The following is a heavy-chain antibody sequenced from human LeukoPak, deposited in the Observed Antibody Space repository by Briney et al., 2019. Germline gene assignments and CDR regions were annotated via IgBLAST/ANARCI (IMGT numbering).Heavy chain of an antibody. CDR1: GFTFDDYA. CDR3: AKDKTAAAGPFDY. D-gene: IGHD6-13*01. CDR2: ISWNSGSI. J-gene: IGHJ4*02. Sequence: GGSLRLSCAASGFTFDDYAMHWVRQAPGKGLEWVSGISWNSGSIGYADSVKGRLTISRDNAKNSLYLQMNSLRAEDTALYYCAKDKTAAAGPFDYWGQGTLVTVSS. V-gene: IGHV3-9*01.